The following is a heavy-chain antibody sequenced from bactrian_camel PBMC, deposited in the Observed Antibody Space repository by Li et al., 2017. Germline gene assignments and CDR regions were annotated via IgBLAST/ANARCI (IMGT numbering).Heavy chain of an antibody. CDR3: AADLEYNY. Sequence: DVQLVESGGGLAQPGGSLRLSCAASGFTFSSYGMTWVRQAPGKGLEWVSTVIGSGGSTYYADSVKGRLTISKDNAKNTLYLQMNSLKPEDTAVYYCAADLEYNYWGQGTQVTVS. CDR2: VIGSGGST. CDR1: GFTFSSYG. V-gene: IGHV3S40*01. J-gene: IGHJ4*01.